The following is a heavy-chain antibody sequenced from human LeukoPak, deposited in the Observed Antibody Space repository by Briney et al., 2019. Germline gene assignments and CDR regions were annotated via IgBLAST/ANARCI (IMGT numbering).Heavy chain of an antibody. CDR3: AKDPGFMVRGARGYFDY. V-gene: IGHV3-30*02. J-gene: IGHJ4*02. D-gene: IGHD3-10*01. Sequence: GGSLRLSCAASGFTFSSYGMHWVRQAPGKGLEWVAFIRYDGSNKYYADSVTGRFTISRDNSKNTLYLQMNSLRAEDTAVYYCAKDPGFMVRGARGYFDYWGQGTLVTVSS. CDR1: GFTFSSYG. CDR2: IRYDGSNK.